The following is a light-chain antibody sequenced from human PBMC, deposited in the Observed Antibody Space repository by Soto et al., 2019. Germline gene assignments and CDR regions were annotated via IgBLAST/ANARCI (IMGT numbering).Light chain of an antibody. CDR1: SSDVGGYNY. J-gene: IGLJ1*01. V-gene: IGLV2-11*01. CDR3: CSYAGSYTYV. CDR2: DVS. Sequence: QSALTQPRSVSGSPGQSVTISCTGTSSDVGGYNYFSWYQQHPGKAPKLMIYDVSKRPSGVPDRSSGSKSGNTASLTISGLQGEDAADYYCCSYAGSYTYVFGTGTKVTVL.